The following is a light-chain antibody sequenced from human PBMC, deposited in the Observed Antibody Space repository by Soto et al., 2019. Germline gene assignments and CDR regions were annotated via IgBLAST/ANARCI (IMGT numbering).Light chain of an antibody. J-gene: IGKJ1*01. V-gene: IGKV3-15*01. CDR3: QQYNNWPTWT. Sequence: EIVLTQSPGPLSLSPGERATLSCRSSQSVSSSYLAWYQQKPGQAPRLLIYGASTRATGIPARFSGSGSGTEFTLTISSLQSEDFALYYCQQYNNWPTWTFGQGTKVDIK. CDR2: GAS. CDR1: QSVSSSY.